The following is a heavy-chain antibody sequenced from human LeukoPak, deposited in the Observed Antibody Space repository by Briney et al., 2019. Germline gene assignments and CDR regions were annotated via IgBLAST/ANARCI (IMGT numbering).Heavy chain of an antibody. V-gene: IGHV1-2*02. D-gene: IGHD4-17*01. CDR3: VATTYSDYVQLDY. CDR2: IKPSTGDT. Sequence: ASVKVSCKTSGYTFTAYYMHWVRQAPGQVLVWMGWIKPSTGDTNYAQNFQGRVAMTRDTSITTAYMELSRLRSDDTAMYYCVATTYSDYVQLDYWGQGTLVTVSS. J-gene: IGHJ4*02. CDR1: GYTFTAYY.